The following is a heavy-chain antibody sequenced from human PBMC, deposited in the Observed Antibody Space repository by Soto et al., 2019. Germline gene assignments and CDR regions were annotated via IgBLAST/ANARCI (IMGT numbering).Heavy chain of an antibody. V-gene: IGHV5-51*01. D-gene: IGHD3-16*01. CDR3: ASGGVSSRTFDY. CDR1: GYNFAGYW. CDR2: IYPSDSDT. Sequence: PGESLKISCKGSGYNFAGYWIAWVRQMPGKGLELMGIIYPSDSDTRYRPSFQGQVTISADKSISSSYLQWSSLRASDTAMYYCASGGVSSRTFDYWGQGTLVTVSS. J-gene: IGHJ4*02.